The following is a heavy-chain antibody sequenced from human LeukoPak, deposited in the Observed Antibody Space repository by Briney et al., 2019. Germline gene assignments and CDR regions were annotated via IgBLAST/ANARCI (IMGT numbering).Heavy chain of an antibody. Sequence: PSETLSLTCAVSGYSISSGHYWGWIRQPPGKGLEWIGSIYHSGSTYYNPSLKSRVTISVDTSKNQFSLKLSSVTAADTAVYYCARHRDTAMFDYWGQGTLVTVSS. J-gene: IGHJ4*02. V-gene: IGHV4-38-2*01. D-gene: IGHD5-18*01. CDR1: GYSISSGHY. CDR2: IYHSGST. CDR3: ARHRDTAMFDY.